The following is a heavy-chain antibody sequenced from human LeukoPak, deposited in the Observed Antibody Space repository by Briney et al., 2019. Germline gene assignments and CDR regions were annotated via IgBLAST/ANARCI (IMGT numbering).Heavy chain of an antibody. CDR1: GFTFSSYG. D-gene: IGHD2-15*01. V-gene: IGHV3-33*01. J-gene: IGHJ5*02. CDR3: ARDLIASRIVVASNWFDP. Sequence: PGGSLRLSCAASGFTFSSYGMHWVRQAPGKGLEWVAVIWYDGSNKYYADSVKGRFTISRDNSKNTLYLQMNSLRAEDTAVYYCARDLIASRIVVASNWFDPWGQGTLVTVSS. CDR2: IWYDGSNK.